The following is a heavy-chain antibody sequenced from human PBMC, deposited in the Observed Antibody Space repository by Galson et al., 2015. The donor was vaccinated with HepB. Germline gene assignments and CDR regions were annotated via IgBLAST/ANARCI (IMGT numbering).Heavy chain of an antibody. V-gene: IGHV3-43*01. CDR3: AKEAYCGGDCYSNWYFDL. CDR1: GFTFDDYT. Sequence: SLRLSCAASGFTFDDYTMHWVRQAPGKGLEWVSLISWDGGSTYYADSVKGRFTISRDNSKNSLYLQMNSLRTEDTALYYCAKEAYCGGDCYSNWYFDLWGRGTLVTVSS. CDR2: ISWDGGST. J-gene: IGHJ2*01. D-gene: IGHD2-21*02.